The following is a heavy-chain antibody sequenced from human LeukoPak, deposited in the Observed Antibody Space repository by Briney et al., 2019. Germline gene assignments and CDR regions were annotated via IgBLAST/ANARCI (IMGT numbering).Heavy chain of an antibody. CDR1: GFTFSSYW. CDR2: IYSGGST. CDR3: AELGITMIGGV. J-gene: IGHJ6*04. D-gene: IGHD3-10*02. Sequence: PGGSLRLSCAASGFTFSSYWMSWVRQAPGKGLEWVSVIYSGGSTYYADSVKGRFTISRDNSKNTLYLQMNSLRAEDTAVYYCAELGITMIGGVWGKGTTVTISS. V-gene: IGHV3-66*01.